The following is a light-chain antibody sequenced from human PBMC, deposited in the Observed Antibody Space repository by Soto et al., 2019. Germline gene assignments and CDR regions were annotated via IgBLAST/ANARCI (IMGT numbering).Light chain of an antibody. J-gene: IGKJ1*01. V-gene: IGKV3-20*01. CDR1: QSVRNNY. Sequence: ETVLTPSQGTLSLSPGDRATLPPTASQSVRNNYLAWLQQKPGQAPXLLISGASTRATGVPDRFSGSGSGTDFTLTISRLEPEDFAVYYCQQYGGSRTFGQGTKVDIK. CDR2: GAS. CDR3: QQYGGSRT.